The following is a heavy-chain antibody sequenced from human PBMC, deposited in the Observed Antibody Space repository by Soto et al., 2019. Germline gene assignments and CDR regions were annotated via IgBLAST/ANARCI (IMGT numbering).Heavy chain of an antibody. J-gene: IGHJ3*02. CDR3: ARDDVAYYYDSSGYDAFDI. V-gene: IGHV1-69*01. CDR2: IIPIFGTA. D-gene: IGHD3-22*01. CDR1: GGTFSSYA. Sequence: QVQLVQSGAEVKKPGSSVKVSCKASGGTFSSYAISWVRQAPGQGLEWMGGIIPIFGTANYAQKFQGRVTITADESTSTAYMELSSLRSEDTALYYWARDDVAYYYDSSGYDAFDIWGQGTMVTVSS.